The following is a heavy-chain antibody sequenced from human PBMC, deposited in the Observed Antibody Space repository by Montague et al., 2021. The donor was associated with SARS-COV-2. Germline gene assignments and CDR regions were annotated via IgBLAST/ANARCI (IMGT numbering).Heavy chain of an antibody. CDR1: GFTFSSYE. D-gene: IGHD5-12*01. CDR2: ISSSGVTI. CDR3: ARLRGYDYGLLYYYYMDV. J-gene: IGHJ6*03. Sequence: SLRLSCAASGFTFSSYEKNWVRQAPGKGLEWVSYISSSGVTIYYADSVKGRFTISRDYAKNSLYLQMNSLRAEDTAVYYCARLRGYDYGLLYYYYMDVWGKGTTVTVSS. V-gene: IGHV3-48*03.